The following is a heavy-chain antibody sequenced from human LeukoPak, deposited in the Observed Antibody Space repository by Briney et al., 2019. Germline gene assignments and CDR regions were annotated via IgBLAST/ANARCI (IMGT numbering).Heavy chain of an antibody. D-gene: IGHD5-18*01. CDR3: ASSQQLWFARFDY. V-gene: IGHV3-48*03. Sequence: GGSLRLSCAASGFTFSSYEMNWVRQAPGKGLEWVSYISSSGSTIYYADSVKGRFTISRDNAKNSLYLQMNSPRAKDTAVYYCASSQQLWFARFDYWGQGTLVTVSS. CDR2: ISSSGSTI. J-gene: IGHJ4*02. CDR1: GFTFSSYE.